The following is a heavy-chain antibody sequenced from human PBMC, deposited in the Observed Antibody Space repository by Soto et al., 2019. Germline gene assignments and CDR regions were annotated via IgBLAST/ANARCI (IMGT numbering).Heavy chain of an antibody. Sequence: QVQLVQSGAEVKKPGSSVKVSCKASGGTLSSYTISWVRQAPGQGLEWMGRIIPILGIANYAQKFQCRVKITEEKYKSTAYMEMRSLRSEETAVYSCAREKGTMTVEHWGPGTLVTVSS. CDR1: GGTLSSYT. V-gene: IGHV1-69*02. CDR2: IIPILGIA. J-gene: IGHJ1*01. CDR3: AREKGTMTVEH. D-gene: IGHD3-22*01.